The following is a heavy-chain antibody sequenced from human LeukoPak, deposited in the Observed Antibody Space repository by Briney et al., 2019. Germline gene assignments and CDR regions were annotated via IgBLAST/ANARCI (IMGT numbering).Heavy chain of an antibody. V-gene: IGHV4-34*01. CDR3: ARDLRSSSPRVNYYYYGMDV. Sequence: SETLSLTCAVYGGSFSGYYWSWIRQPPGKGLEWIGEINHSGSTNYNPSLESRVTISVDMSKNQFSLKLSSVTAADTAVYYCARDLRSSSPRVNYYYYGMDVWGQGTTVTVSS. D-gene: IGHD6-6*01. CDR1: GGSFSGYY. J-gene: IGHJ6*02. CDR2: INHSGST.